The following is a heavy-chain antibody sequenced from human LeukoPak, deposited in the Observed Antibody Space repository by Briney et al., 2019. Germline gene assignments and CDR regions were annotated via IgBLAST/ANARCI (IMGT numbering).Heavy chain of an antibody. CDR3: AKGSASDSSGWPEGHYYYMDV. J-gene: IGHJ6*03. V-gene: IGHV3-23*01. D-gene: IGHD6-19*01. Sequence: RGSLRLSCAASEFTFSSFAMTWVRQASGKGLEWVSSISGSGDITYYGDSVKGRFTISRDNSNKLLYLQMNSLRGEDTAVYFCAKGSASDSSGWPEGHYYYMDVWGKGTTVTVSS. CDR1: EFTFSSFA. CDR2: ISGSGDIT.